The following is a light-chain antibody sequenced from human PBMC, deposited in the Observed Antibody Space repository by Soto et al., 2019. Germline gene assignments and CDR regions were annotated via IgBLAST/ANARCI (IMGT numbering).Light chain of an antibody. Sequence: QSALTQPASVSGSPGQSITISCTGTTSDVAGYNYVSWYQQHPGKAPKLMIYDVSYRPSGVSNRFSGSKSAYTASLTISGLQAEDEADYYCSSYTSGSTLIVFGSGTKLTVL. CDR2: DVS. J-gene: IGLJ1*01. V-gene: IGLV2-14*01. CDR3: SSYTSGSTLIV. CDR1: TSDVAGYNY.